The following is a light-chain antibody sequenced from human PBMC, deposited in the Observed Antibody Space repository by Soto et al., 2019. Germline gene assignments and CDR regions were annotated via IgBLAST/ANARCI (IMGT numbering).Light chain of an antibody. J-gene: IGKJ1*01. CDR2: GAS. CDR3: QPYNNWPPWT. CDR1: HSVSSN. V-gene: IGKV3-15*01. Sequence: EIVMTQSPATLSVSPGERATLSCRASHSVSSNLAWYQQKSGQAPSLLIYGASTRATGIPARFSGSGSVTELTLTISSLQSEDFAVYYWQPYNNWPPWTFGQVTKVEI.